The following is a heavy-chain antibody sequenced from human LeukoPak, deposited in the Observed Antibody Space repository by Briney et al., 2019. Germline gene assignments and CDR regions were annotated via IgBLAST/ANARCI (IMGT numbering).Heavy chain of an antibody. Sequence: GGSLRLSCAASGFTFSSYTMSWVRQAPGKGLEWVSAISGVSGSTTIYAASVKGRFTVSRDNSKSRLFLQMNSLRAEDTAVYYCAKNFGSGRGVPYVMDVWGQGTTVTVAS. CDR1: GFTFSSYT. D-gene: IGHD3-10*01. J-gene: IGHJ6*02. V-gene: IGHV3-23*01. CDR3: AKNFGSGRGVPYVMDV. CDR2: ISGVSGSTT.